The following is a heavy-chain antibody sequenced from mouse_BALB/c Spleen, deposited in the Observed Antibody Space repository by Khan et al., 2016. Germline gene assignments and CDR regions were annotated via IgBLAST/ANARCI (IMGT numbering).Heavy chain of an antibody. CDR3: NRCTEDY. V-gene: IGHV6-6*02. Sequence: EVKLEESGGGLVQPGGSMKLSCVASGFTFSNYWMNWFRQSPEKGLEWVAEIRLKSNNYGTHYAESVKGRFTISRDDFKSSVYLQMNNLRAEDTGIYYCNRCTEDYWGQGTSVTVSS. D-gene: IGHD1-1*01. CDR2: IRLKSNNYGT. J-gene: IGHJ4*01. CDR1: GFTFSNYW.